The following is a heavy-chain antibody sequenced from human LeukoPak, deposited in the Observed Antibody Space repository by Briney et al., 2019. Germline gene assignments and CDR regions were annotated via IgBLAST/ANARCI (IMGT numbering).Heavy chain of an antibody. CDR3: VKDNPLDY. CDR2: IRYDGNIK. CDR1: GFTFSSYW. V-gene: IGHV3-30*02. Sequence: PGGSLRLSCAASGFTFSSYWMSWVRQSPGKGLEWVAFIRYDGNIKFYADSMKGRFTISRDNSKNTLYLHINSLRPEDTALYYCVKDNPLDYWGQGTLVIVSS. J-gene: IGHJ4*02. D-gene: IGHD1-14*01.